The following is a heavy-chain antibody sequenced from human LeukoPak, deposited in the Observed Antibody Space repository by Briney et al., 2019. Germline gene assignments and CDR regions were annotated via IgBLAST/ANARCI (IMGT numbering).Heavy chain of an antibody. Sequence: SETLSLTCTVSGGSISSYYWSWLRQPPGKGLEWIGYSYYSGSTNYNPSLKSRVTISVDTSKNQFSLKLSSVTAADTAVYYCARDVDTAGYFDYWGQGTLVTVSS. V-gene: IGHV4-59*01. D-gene: IGHD5-18*01. CDR2: SYYSGST. J-gene: IGHJ4*02. CDR3: ARDVDTAGYFDY. CDR1: GGSISSYY.